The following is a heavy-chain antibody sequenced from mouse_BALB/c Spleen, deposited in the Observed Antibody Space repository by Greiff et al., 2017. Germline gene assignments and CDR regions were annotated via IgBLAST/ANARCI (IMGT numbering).Heavy chain of an antibody. J-gene: IGHJ4*01. CDR2: IWGDGST. Sequence: VQVVESGPGLVAPSQSLSITCTVSGFSLTGYGVNWVRQPPGKGLEWLGMIWGDGSTDYNSALKSRLSISKDNSKSQVFLKMNSLQTDDTARYYCARERGPYYGSSYGYYAMDYWGQGTSVTVSS. D-gene: IGHD1-1*01. CDR1: GFSLTGYG. V-gene: IGHV2-6-7*01. CDR3: ARERGPYYGSSYGYYAMDY.